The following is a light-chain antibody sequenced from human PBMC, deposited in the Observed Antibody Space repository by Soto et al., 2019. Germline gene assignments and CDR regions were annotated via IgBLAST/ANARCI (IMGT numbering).Light chain of an antibody. CDR2: GVS. V-gene: IGLV2-14*03. J-gene: IGLJ3*02. CDR3: SSYTYSSTLV. Sequence: QSALTQPASVSGSPGQSITISCTGTSSDVGGYNYVSWYQQHPGKAPKLMIFGVSNRPAGVSNRFSGSKSGNTASLTISGLQAEDEADYYCSSYTYSSTLVFGGGTKVTVL. CDR1: SSDVGGYNY.